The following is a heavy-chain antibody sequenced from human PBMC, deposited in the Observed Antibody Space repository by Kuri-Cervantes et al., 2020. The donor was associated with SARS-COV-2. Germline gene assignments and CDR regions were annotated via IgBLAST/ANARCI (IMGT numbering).Heavy chain of an antibody. V-gene: IGHV3-48*03. Sequence: GESLKISCAASGFTFSSYEMNWVRQAPGKGLEWVSYISSSGSTIYYADSVKGRFTISRDNAKNSLYLQMNSLRAEDTAVYYRARGDPKYYYYYYGMDVWGQGTTVTVSS. CDR1: GFTFSSYE. CDR2: ISSSGSTI. J-gene: IGHJ6*02. CDR3: ARGDPKYYYYYYGMDV.